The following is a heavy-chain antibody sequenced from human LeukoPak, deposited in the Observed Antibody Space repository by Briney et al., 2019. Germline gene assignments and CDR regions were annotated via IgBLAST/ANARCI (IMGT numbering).Heavy chain of an antibody. Sequence: PSETLSLTCAVSGYSISSGYYWSWIRQPAGKGLEWIGRIYTSGSTNYNPSLKSRVTMSVDTSKNQFSLKLSSVTAADTAVYYCARGTIIAGPDYWGQGTLVTVSS. CDR1: GYSISSGYY. D-gene: IGHD3-22*01. J-gene: IGHJ4*02. CDR2: IYTSGST. CDR3: ARGTIIAGPDY. V-gene: IGHV4-4*07.